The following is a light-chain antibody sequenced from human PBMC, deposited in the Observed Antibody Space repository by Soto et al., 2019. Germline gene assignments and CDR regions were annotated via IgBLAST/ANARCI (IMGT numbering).Light chain of an antibody. Sequence: EIVLTQSPATLSLSPGERATLSCRASQSVNRFLAWYQQKPGQAPRLLIYDASNRATGIPDRFSGSGSGTDFTLTISSLEPEDFAAYYCQQRSNWPRTFGQGTKVDIK. V-gene: IGKV3-11*01. CDR1: QSVNRF. CDR2: DAS. J-gene: IGKJ1*01. CDR3: QQRSNWPRT.